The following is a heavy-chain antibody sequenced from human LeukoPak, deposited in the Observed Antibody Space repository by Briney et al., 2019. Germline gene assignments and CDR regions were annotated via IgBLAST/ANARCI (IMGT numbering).Heavy chain of an antibody. J-gene: IGHJ4*02. CDR3: ARDRGESYFDY. D-gene: IGHD3-10*01. V-gene: IGHV3-33*08. CDR2: IWYDGSNK. CDR1: GFTFSSFE. Sequence: PGGSLRLSCAASGFTFSSFEMNWVRQAPGKGLQWVAFIWYDGSNKYYADSVKGRFTISRDNSKNTLYLQIDSLRAEDTAVYYCARDRGESYFDYWGQGTLVTVSS.